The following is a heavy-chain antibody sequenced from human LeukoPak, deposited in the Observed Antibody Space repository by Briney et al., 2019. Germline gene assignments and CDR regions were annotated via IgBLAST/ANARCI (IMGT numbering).Heavy chain of an antibody. D-gene: IGHD1-1*01. J-gene: IGHJ4*02. V-gene: IGHV3-23*01. Sequence: GGSLRLSCAASGFTFSTYGMSWVRQAPGKGPEWVSTISGSNDNTYYADSVKGRFTISRDISKNTLYLQMNSLRAEDTAVYYCAKDLQYNNWYFTYWGQGTLVTVSS. CDR1: GFTFSTYG. CDR2: ISGSNDNT. CDR3: AKDLQYNNWYFTY.